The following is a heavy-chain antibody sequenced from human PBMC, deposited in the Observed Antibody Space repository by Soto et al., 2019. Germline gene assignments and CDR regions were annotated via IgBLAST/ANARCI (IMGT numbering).Heavy chain of an antibody. CDR1: GGSISSGGYS. D-gene: IGHD3-16*01. V-gene: IGHV4-30-2*01. CDR2: IYPTGTT. Sequence: QLQLQESGSGLVKPSQTLSLTCTVSGGSISSGGYSWSWIRQTPGKGLEWIGYIYPTGTTYYNPSLENRATLSIDTSQNQFSLQLTSVTAADTAVYYCARAPPGPAPRWGVWGHGTTVTVSS. J-gene: IGHJ6*02. CDR3: ARAPPGPAPRWGV.